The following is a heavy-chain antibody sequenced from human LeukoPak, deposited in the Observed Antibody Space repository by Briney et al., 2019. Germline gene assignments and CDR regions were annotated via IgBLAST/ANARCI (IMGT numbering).Heavy chain of an antibody. CDR3: AKGRGHSKPFDY. V-gene: IGHV3-23*01. J-gene: IGHJ4*02. CDR1: GFIFSYYG. D-gene: IGHD4-23*01. Sequence: PGGSLRLSCEVSGFIFSYYGMNWVRQAPGKGLEWVSAISDSGDATYYADSVKGRFTISRDNSKSTLYLQVNNLRAEDTALYYCAKGRGHSKPFDYWGQGTLVTVSS. CDR2: ISDSGDAT.